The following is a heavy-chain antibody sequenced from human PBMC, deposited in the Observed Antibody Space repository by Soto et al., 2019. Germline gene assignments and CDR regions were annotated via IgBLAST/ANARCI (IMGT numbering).Heavy chain of an antibody. D-gene: IGHD3-10*01. Sequence: GGSLRLSCAASGFTFSSYAMSWVRQAPGKGLEWVSAISGSGGSTYYADSVKGRFTISRDNSKNTLYLQMSSLRAGDTAVYYCARWFGGGYYFDYWGQGTLVTVSS. CDR2: ISGSGGST. J-gene: IGHJ4*02. CDR1: GFTFSSYA. CDR3: ARWFGGGYYFDY. V-gene: IGHV3-23*01.